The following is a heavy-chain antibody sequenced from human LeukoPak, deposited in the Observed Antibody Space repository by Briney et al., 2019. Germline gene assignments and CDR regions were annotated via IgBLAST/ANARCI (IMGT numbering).Heavy chain of an antibody. D-gene: IGHD4-17*01. Sequence: SETLSLTCTVSGGSIGRGGYYWGWIRQSPGKGLEWIGSMHYSGSTWYNPSLKSRVTISGDTSKNQVSLKVRSVTAADTAVYYCARQFDYGDYWGTFDYWGQGTLVTVSS. CDR3: ARQFDYGDYWGTFDY. CDR1: GGSIGRGGYY. J-gene: IGHJ4*02. CDR2: MHYSGST. V-gene: IGHV4-39*01.